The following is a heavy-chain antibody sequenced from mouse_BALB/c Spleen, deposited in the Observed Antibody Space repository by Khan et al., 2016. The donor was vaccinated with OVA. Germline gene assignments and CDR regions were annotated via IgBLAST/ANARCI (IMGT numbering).Heavy chain of an antibody. D-gene: IGHD4-1*02. V-gene: IGHV7-3*02. J-gene: IGHJ2*01. Sequence: EVQLVESGGGLVQPGGSLRLSCATSGFTFTDYYMTWVRQPPGEALEWLGFIAKKADGYRTEYSASVKGRFTISRDTSQNILYLQITTLRAEDSATYYCARDQVGSYFDYGGQGTTLTVSS. CDR2: IAKKADGYRT. CDR1: GFTFTDYY. CDR3: ARDQVGSYFDY.